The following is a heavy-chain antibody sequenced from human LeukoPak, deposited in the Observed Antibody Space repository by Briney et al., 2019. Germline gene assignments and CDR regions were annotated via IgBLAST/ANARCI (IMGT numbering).Heavy chain of an antibody. CDR3: AAQYSGYVRLDY. D-gene: IGHD5-12*01. J-gene: IGHJ4*02. V-gene: IGHV4-59*01. CDR1: GGSISPYY. Sequence: SETLSLTCTVSGGSISPYYWSWVRQPPGKGLEWIGSIYYSGSTNCNPSLESRVTISVDTSNNQFSLKLTSVTAADTAVYYCAAQYSGYVRLDYWGQGTLVTVSS. CDR2: IYYSGST.